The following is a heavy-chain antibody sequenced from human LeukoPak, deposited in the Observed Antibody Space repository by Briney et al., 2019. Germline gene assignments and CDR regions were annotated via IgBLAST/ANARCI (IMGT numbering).Heavy chain of an antibody. D-gene: IGHD5-18*01. V-gene: IGHV1-2*02. Sequence: GASVKVSCKASGYTFTGYYMHWVRQAPGQGLEWMRWINPNSGGTNYAQKFQGRVTMTRDTSISTAYMELSRLRSDDTAVYYCARVGKGYSYGPSDYWGQGTLVTVSS. CDR3: ARVGKGYSYGPSDY. CDR2: INPNSGGT. CDR1: GYTFTGYY. J-gene: IGHJ4*02.